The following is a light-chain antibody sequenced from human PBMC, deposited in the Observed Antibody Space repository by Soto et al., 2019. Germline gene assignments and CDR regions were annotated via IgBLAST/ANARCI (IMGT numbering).Light chain of an antibody. J-gene: IGLJ3*02. CDR2: GNT. Sequence: QSVLTQPPSVSGAPGQRVTISCTGSSSNIGAGYDVHWYRQLPGTAPKLLIYGNTNRPSGAPVRFSGFKSGTSAALAITGLQAEDEADYYCQSYDISLSGWVFGGGTKLTVL. CDR3: QSYDISLSGWV. CDR1: SSNIGAGYD. V-gene: IGLV1-40*01.